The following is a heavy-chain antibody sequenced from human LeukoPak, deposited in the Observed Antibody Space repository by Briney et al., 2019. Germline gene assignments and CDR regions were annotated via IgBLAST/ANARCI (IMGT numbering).Heavy chain of an antibody. V-gene: IGHV5-51*01. Sequence: GESLKISCKGSGYSFTSYWIGWVRQMPGKGLEWMGIIYPGDSDTRYSTSFQGRVTISADKSISTASLQWSSLKASDTAMYYCARHEDDFWSGYYSDYWGQGTLVTVSS. CDR1: GYSFTSYW. CDR2: IYPGDSDT. D-gene: IGHD3-3*01. J-gene: IGHJ4*02. CDR3: ARHEDDFWSGYYSDY.